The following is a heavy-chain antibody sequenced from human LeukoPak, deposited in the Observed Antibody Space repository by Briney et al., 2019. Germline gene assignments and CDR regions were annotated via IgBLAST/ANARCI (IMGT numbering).Heavy chain of an antibody. Sequence: GSSVKVSCKASGGTFSSYAISWVRQAPGQGLEWMGGIIPIFGTANYAQKFQGRVTITTDESTSTAYMELSSLRSEDTAAYYCARELLLDSVVVITGDAFDIWGQGTMVTVSP. CDR2: IIPIFGTA. J-gene: IGHJ3*02. CDR3: ARELLLDSVVVITGDAFDI. V-gene: IGHV1-69*05. D-gene: IGHD3-22*01. CDR1: GGTFSSYA.